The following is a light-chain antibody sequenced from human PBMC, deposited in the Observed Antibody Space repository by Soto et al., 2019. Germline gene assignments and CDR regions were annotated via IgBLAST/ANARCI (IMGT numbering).Light chain of an antibody. V-gene: IGKV1-12*01. CDR1: QGIGDR. CDR3: LHTFYFPRT. J-gene: IGKJ2*02. Sequence: DIHMTQSPSSVAASVGCIVTMSCRASQGIGDRLAWYQQRPGKVPQLVVYFASTLPSGVPSRFSASGSGAEFILTINLLQAEDFATYYCLHTFYFPRTFGQGTNVDI. CDR2: FAS.